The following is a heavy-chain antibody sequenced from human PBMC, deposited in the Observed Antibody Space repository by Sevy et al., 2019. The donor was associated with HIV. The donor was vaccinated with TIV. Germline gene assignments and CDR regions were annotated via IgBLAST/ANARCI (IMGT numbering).Heavy chain of an antibody. CDR1: GFTFSSFA. J-gene: IGHJ6*02. Sequence: GGSLRLSCAASGFASGFTFSSFAMSWVRQLPGKGLEWVSTINGRGGSTYYADSVKGRFTLSRDNSNNALFLQIDSLPPEDTHLYYWARPTPRIAPSSAAFFDSWGHGTLVTVSSDVWGQGTTVTVSS. V-gene: IGHV3-23*01. D-gene: IGHD3-9*01. CDR3: ARPTPRIAPSSAAFFDSWGHGTLVTVSSDV. CDR2: INGRGGST.